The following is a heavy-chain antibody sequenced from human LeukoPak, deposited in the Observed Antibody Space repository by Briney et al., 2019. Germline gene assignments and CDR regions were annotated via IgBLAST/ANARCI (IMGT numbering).Heavy chain of an antibody. CDR2: FDPEDGET. Sequence: ASVKVSCKASGYTFTGYYVHWVRQAPGQGLEWMGGFDPEDGETIYAQKFQGRVTMTEDTSTDTAYMELSSLRSEDTAVYYCATRRDYYDSSGYPKNWFDPWGQGTLVTVSS. CDR1: GYTFTGYY. D-gene: IGHD3-22*01. V-gene: IGHV1-24*01. CDR3: ATRRDYYDSSGYPKNWFDP. J-gene: IGHJ5*02.